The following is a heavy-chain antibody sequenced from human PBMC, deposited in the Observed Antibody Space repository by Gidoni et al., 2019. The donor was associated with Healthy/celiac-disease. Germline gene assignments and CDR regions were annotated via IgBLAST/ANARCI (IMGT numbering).Heavy chain of an antibody. CDR3: ARGALGGALGFDP. CDR2: IDDSGST. D-gene: IGHD3-16*01. Sequence: QVQLQESGPGLVNPSETLSFTCTISGDSISSYYWSCIRQPPGKGLAWIGDIDDSGSTNYTPSLKSRVTISVDTSKNQFSLKLSSGTAADTVVYYCARGALGGALGFDPWGQGTLVTVSS. CDR1: GDSISSYY. J-gene: IGHJ5*02. V-gene: IGHV4-59*01.